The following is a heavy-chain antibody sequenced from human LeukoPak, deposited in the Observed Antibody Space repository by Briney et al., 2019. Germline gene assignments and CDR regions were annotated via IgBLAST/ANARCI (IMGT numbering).Heavy chain of an antibody. J-gene: IGHJ6*03. V-gene: IGHV3-48*04. Sequence: GGSLRLSCAASEFTFVRYAMNWVRQAPGKGLEWVSYISSSSFKIGYADSVKGRFTISRDNFKNSLYLQMDSLRVEDTAVYYCVRDPSYGSSWYYYMDVWGKGTTVTVSS. D-gene: IGHD6-13*01. CDR2: ISSSSFKI. CDR1: EFTFVRYA. CDR3: VRDPSYGSSWYYYMDV.